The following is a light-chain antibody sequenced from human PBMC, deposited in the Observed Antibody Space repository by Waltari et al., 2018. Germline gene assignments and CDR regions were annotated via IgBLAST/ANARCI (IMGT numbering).Light chain of an antibody. CDR3: QQYYSTPWT. Sequence: DIVMTQSPDSLAVSLGERATINCKSSQRVLYSSNNKNYLAWYQQKPGQLPKLLIYWASTRESGVPDRFSGSGSGTDFTLTISSLQAEDVAVYYCQQYYSTPWTFGQGTKVEIK. CDR1: QRVLYSSNNKNY. CDR2: WAS. J-gene: IGKJ1*01. V-gene: IGKV4-1*01.